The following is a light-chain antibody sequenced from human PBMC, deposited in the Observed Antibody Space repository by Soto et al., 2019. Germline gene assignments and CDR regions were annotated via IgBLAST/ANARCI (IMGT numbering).Light chain of an antibody. Sequence: EIVLTQSPATLSLSPGERATLSCRASQSVSSYLAWFQQRPGQPPRLLIHDASSRATGIPARFSGSGSGTDFTLTISSLEPEDFAAYYCQQRNNWPLTFGGGTKVEIK. V-gene: IGKV3-11*01. CDR1: QSVSSY. CDR3: QQRNNWPLT. J-gene: IGKJ4*01. CDR2: DAS.